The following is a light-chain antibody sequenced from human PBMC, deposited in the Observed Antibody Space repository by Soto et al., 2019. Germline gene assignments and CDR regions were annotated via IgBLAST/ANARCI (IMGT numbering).Light chain of an antibody. V-gene: IGLV2-14*03. CDR1: SSDVGGYDY. J-gene: IGLJ1*01. CDR3: SSYTSSSPPYV. CDR2: DVS. Sequence: QSVLTQPASVSGSPGQSITLSCTGTSSDVGGYDYVSWYQQHPGKAPKLMISDVSNRPSGVSNRFSGSTSGNTASPTISGLQAEDEADYYCSSYTSSSPPYVFGTGTKVTVL.